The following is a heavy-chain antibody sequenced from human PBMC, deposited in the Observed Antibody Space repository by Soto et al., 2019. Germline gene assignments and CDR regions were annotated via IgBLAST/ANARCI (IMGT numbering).Heavy chain of an antibody. V-gene: IGHV3-30*03. J-gene: IGHJ4*02. CDR2: ISHDSSNI. D-gene: IGHD6-19*01. CDR1: GVTFSSYG. CDR3: ARDHSSGWNCFDY. Sequence: GGSLRLSCAASGVTFSSYGMHWVRQAPGKGLEWVTFISHDSSNIYYADSVKGRFSFSRDNSKNTLYLQMNSLRAEDTAVYYCARDHSSGWNCFDYWRQGTLVTVSS.